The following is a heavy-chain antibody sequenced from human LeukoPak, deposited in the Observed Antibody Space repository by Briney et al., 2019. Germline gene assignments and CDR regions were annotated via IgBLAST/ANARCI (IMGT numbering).Heavy chain of an antibody. CDR3: AKEIYAPYYYDSSGHQAKYYYYGMDV. CDR1: GFTFSSYG. J-gene: IGHJ6*02. CDR2: ISYDGSNK. Sequence: GGSLRLSCAASGFTFSSYGMHWVRQAPRRGLEWVAVISYDGSNKYYADSVKGRFTISRDNSKNTLYLQMNSLRAEDTAVYYCAKEIYAPYYYDSSGHQAKYYYYGMDVWGQGTTVTVSS. V-gene: IGHV3-30*18. D-gene: IGHD3-22*01.